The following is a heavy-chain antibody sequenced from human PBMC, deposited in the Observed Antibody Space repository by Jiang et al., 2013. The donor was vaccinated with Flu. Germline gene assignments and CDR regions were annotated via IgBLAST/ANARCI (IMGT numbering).Heavy chain of an antibody. Sequence: QLVESGDEVKKPGASVKVSCKASGYTFTNYYIHWVRQAPGQGPEWMGLINPNGGSTNYAQKFQGRVTMTTDTSTSTVYMELSSLRSEDTAVYYCAKYNSNCYEYWGQGTLVTVSS. V-gene: IGHV1-46*01. CDR2: INPNGGST. CDR1: GYTFTNYY. D-gene: IGHD5-24*01. CDR3: AKYNSNCYEY. J-gene: IGHJ4*02.